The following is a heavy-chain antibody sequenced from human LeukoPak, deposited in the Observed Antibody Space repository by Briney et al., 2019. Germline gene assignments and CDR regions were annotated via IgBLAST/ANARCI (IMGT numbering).Heavy chain of an antibody. D-gene: IGHD6-19*01. Sequence: PGRSLRLSCAASGFTFSSSPMHWVRQAPGKGLEWVAVISYDGSNRYYADSVKGRFTISRDNSKNTAYLQMNSLRAEDTAVYFCARGYSGGCPSDHWGQGTLVTVSS. CDR2: ISYDGSNR. J-gene: IGHJ4*02. V-gene: IGHV3-30-3*01. CDR1: GFTFSSSP. CDR3: ARGYSGGCPSDH.